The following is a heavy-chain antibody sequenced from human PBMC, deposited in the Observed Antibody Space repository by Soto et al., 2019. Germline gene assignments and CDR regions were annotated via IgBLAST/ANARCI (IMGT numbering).Heavy chain of an antibody. Sequence: LSLTCTVSGGSISSYYWSWIRQPPGKGLEWIGYIYYSGSTNYNPSLKSRVTISVDTSKNQFSLKLNSMTAADTAVYYCARHNYGSGSTYFDYWGQGTLVSVSS. V-gene: IGHV4-59*08. J-gene: IGHJ4*02. CDR1: GGSISSYY. D-gene: IGHD3-10*01. CDR2: IYYSGST. CDR3: ARHNYGSGSTYFDY.